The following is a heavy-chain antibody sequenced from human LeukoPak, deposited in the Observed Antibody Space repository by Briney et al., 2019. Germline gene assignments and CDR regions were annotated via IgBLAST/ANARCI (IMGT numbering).Heavy chain of an antibody. J-gene: IGHJ5*02. CDR3: ARRTLLLWFGEP. D-gene: IGHD3-10*01. V-gene: IGHV4-39*01. Sequence: SETLSLTCTVSGGSISSSHYYWGWIRQPPGKELECIGSIYYSGSTYYNPSLKSRVTISVDTSKNQFSLKLSSVTAADTAVYYCARRTLLLWFGEPWGQGTLVTVSS. CDR2: IYYSGST. CDR1: GGSISSSHYY.